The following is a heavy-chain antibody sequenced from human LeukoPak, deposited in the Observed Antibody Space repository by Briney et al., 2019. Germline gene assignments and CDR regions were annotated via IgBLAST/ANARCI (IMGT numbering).Heavy chain of an antibody. D-gene: IGHD3-10*01. Sequence: SVKVSCKASGGTFSSYAISWVRQAPGQGLEWMGGIIPIFGTANYAQKFQGRVTITADKSTSTAYMELSSLRSEDTVVYYCARDAYGSGSYGGLYGMDVWGKGTTVTVSS. J-gene: IGHJ6*04. CDR1: GGTFSSYA. V-gene: IGHV1-69*06. CDR2: IIPIFGTA. CDR3: ARDAYGSGSYGGLYGMDV.